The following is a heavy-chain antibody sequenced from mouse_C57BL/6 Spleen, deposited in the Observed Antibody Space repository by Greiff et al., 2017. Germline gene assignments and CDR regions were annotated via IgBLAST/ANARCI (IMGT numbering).Heavy chain of an antibody. CDR2: IDPETGGT. CDR1: GYTFTDYE. D-gene: IGHD2-4*01. Sequence: VKLMESGAELVRPGASVTLSCKASGYTFTDYEMHWVKQTPVHGLEWIGAIDPETGGTAYNQKFKGKDILTADKSSSTAYMELRSLTSEDSAVYYCTRYYDYCFDYWGQGTTLTVSS. CDR3: TRYYDYCFDY. V-gene: IGHV1-15*01. J-gene: IGHJ2*01.